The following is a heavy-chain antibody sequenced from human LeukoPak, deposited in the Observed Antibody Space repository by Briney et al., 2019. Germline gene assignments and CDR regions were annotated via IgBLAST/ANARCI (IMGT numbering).Heavy chain of an antibody. V-gene: IGHV3-23*01. Sequence: GGSLRLSCAASGFTFSSYAMSWVRQAPGKGLEWVSAISGSGGSTYYADSVKGRFTISRDNSKNTLYLQMNSLRAEDTAVYYCAKGVDYDSSGYYPLDYWGQGTLVTVSS. CDR1: GFTFSSYA. J-gene: IGHJ4*02. CDR2: ISGSGGST. D-gene: IGHD3-22*01. CDR3: AKGVDYDSSGYYPLDY.